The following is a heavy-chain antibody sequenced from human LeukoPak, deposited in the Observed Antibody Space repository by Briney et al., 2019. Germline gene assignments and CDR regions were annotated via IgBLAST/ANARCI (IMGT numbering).Heavy chain of an antibody. Sequence: ASVKVSCKASGYTFTGYYMHWVRQAPGQGLEWMGWINPNSGGTNYAQKLQGRVTMTTDTSTSTAYMELRSLRSDDTAVYYCARVPLEITMVRGTYLGGYMDVWGKGTTVTISS. J-gene: IGHJ6*03. V-gene: IGHV1-2*02. D-gene: IGHD3-10*01. CDR2: INPNSGGT. CDR1: GYTFTGYY. CDR3: ARVPLEITMVRGTYLGGYMDV.